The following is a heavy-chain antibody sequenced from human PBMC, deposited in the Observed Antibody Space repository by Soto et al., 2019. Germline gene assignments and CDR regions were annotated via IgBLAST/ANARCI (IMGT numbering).Heavy chain of an antibody. J-gene: IGHJ1*01. CDR2: VSYDGNNK. CDR1: GFSFSSYG. V-gene: IGHV3-30*03. Sequence: QVQLLESGGGVVQPGRSLRLSCAASGFSFSSYGKHWCRQAPGKVPEWVAIVSYDGNNKYYADSVKGRFTISRDNSKNKLSLEMNSLRVEDTDVYYCALYIGGSPPSEHWGQGTPGTVSS. D-gene: IGHD3-16*01. CDR3: ALYIGGSPPSEH.